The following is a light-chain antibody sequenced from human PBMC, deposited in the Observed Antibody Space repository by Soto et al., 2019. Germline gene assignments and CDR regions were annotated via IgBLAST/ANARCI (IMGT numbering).Light chain of an antibody. V-gene: IGKV3-11*01. CDR2: DAS. Sequence: IVLTQSPATLSLSPGKRATLSCRASQSVSSYLAWYQQKPGQAPRLLIYDASNRATGIPARFSGSGSGTDFTLTISTLEPEDFAVYYCQQRSNWPATFGGGTKVEIK. CDR3: QQRSNWPAT. CDR1: QSVSSY. J-gene: IGKJ4*01.